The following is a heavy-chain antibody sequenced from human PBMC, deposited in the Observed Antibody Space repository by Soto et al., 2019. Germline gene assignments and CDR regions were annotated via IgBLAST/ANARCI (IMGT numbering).Heavy chain of an antibody. CDR3: ASHYYGSGSPSDY. D-gene: IGHD3-10*01. V-gene: IGHV4-4*02. J-gene: IGHJ4*02. Sequence: SETLSLTCAVSGVSISSSNWWSWVRQPPGKGLEWIGEIYHSGSTNYNPSLKSRVTISVDKSKNQFSLKLSSVTAADTAVYYCASHYYGSGSPSDYWGQGTLVTVSS. CDR2: IYHSGST. CDR1: GVSISSSNW.